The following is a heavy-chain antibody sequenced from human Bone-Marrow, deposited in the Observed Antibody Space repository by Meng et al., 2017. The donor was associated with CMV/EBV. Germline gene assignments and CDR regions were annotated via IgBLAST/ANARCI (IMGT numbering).Heavy chain of an antibody. CDR2: IIPIFGTA. Sequence: SVKVSCKASGGTFSSYAISWVRQAPGQGLEWMGGIIPIFGTANYAQKFQGRVTITTDESTSTACMELSSLRSEDTAVYYCARWVSYYYGMDVWGQGTTVTVSS. V-gene: IGHV1-69*05. CDR1: GGTFSSYA. D-gene: IGHD3-22*01. CDR3: ARWVSYYYGMDV. J-gene: IGHJ6*01.